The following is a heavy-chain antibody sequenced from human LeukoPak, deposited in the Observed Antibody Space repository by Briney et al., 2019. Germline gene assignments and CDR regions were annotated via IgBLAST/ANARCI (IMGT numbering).Heavy chain of an antibody. Sequence: ASVKASCKASGYTFSDYYMHCGRRAPGHGLEWMGWINPKGGGTNYAQNFQGRVTMPRDTSISPVYMALSRLTSGHTAVYYCARVSLWGSYRFFDHWGPGTLVTVSS. CDR1: GYTFSDYY. D-gene: IGHD3-16*02. J-gene: IGHJ4*02. CDR3: ARVSLWGSYRFFDH. V-gene: IGHV1-2*02. CDR2: INPKGGGT.